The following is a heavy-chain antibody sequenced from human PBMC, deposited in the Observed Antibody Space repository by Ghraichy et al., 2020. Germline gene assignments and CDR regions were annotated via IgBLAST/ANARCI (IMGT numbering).Heavy chain of an antibody. V-gene: IGHV3-20*01. D-gene: IGHD3-10*01. J-gene: IGHJ4*02. CDR3: ARDLDGSGSYAFDY. CDR1: GFTFDDYG. Sequence: GGSLRLSCAASGFTFDDYGMSWVRQAPGKGLEWVSGINWNGGSTGYADSVKGRFTISRDNAKNSLYLQMNSLRAEDTALYHCARDLDGSGSYAFDYWGQGTLVTVAS. CDR2: INWNGGST.